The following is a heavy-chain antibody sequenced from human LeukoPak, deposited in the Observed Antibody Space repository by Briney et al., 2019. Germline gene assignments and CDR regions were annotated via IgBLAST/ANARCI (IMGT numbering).Heavy chain of an antibody. D-gene: IGHD7-27*01. CDR1: GFTFSTYT. V-gene: IGHV3-23*01. CDR3: AIDPNWGTHS. Sequence: GGSLRLSCAASGFTFSTYTMYWVRHPPGKRLEWVSIIGNNGGGIHYADSVKGRFTISRDHFKNALYLQMNSLRVEDTAVYYCAIDPNWGTHSWGQGVLVTVSS. J-gene: IGHJ4*02. CDR2: IGNNGGGI.